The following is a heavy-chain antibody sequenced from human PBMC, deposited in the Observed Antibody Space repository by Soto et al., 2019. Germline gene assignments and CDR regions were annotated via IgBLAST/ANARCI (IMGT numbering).Heavy chain of an antibody. J-gene: IGHJ3*02. CDR1: GLSFNTSGMC. CDR2: IDRDDDE. Sequence: GRTLANPTQTLTLTCTSSGLSFNTSGMCVSCIRQPPGKTLEWLALIDRDDDEYYNTSLKTRLTISKDTSKIQVVLTMTNMDPVDTDTYYCAGSLHYDYGWGSHDAFDIWGQGTMVPVSS. CDR3: AGSLHYDYGWGSHDAFDI. D-gene: IGHD3-16*01. V-gene: IGHV2-70*01.